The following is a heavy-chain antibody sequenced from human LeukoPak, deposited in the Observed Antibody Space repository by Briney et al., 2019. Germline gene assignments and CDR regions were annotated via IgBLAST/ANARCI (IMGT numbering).Heavy chain of an antibody. V-gene: IGHV3-53*01. CDR3: ARGLRHCDRTSCFQPFDC. D-gene: IGHD2-2*01. CDR2: TYADGYT. Sequence: GGSLRLSCAASGFTVSSSYMTWVRQAPGKGLEWVSITYADGYTFYAVSVKGRFTISRDSSKNTLCLQMNSLRAEDTAMYYCARGLRHCDRTSCFQPFDCWGQGTLVTVSS. CDR1: GFTVSSSY. J-gene: IGHJ4*02.